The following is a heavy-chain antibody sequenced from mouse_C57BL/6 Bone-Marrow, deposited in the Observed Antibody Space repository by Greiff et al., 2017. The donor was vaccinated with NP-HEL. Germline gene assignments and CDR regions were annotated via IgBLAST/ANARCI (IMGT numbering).Heavy chain of an antibody. D-gene: IGHD1-1*01. Sequence: EVKLVESGPVLVKPGASVKMSCKASGYTFTDYYMNWVKQSHGKSLEWIGVSNPYNGGTSYNQKFKGKATLTVDKSSSTAYMELNSLTSEDSAVYYCARSDYYGSSYDAMDYWGQGTSVTVSS. J-gene: IGHJ4*01. CDR3: ARSDYYGSSYDAMDY. V-gene: IGHV1-19*01. CDR2: SNPYNGGT. CDR1: GYTFTDYY.